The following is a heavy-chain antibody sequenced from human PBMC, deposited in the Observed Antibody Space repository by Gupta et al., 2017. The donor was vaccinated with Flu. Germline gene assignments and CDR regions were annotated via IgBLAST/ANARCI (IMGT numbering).Heavy chain of an antibody. D-gene: IGHD5-18*01. Sequence: GRFTISRDNSKSTLYLQMNSLRAEDTATYYCAKGGIEYSYGSGPRFSFFDYWGQGTLVTVSS. J-gene: IGHJ4*02. CDR3: AKGGIEYSYGSGPRFSFFDY. V-gene: IGHV3-23*01.